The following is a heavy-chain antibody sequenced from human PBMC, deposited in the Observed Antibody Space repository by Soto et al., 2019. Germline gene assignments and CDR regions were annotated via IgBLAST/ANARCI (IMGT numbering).Heavy chain of an antibody. CDR2: VRSTAYGETT. J-gene: IGHJ4*02. CDR3: AKLYWNPRYFDY. D-gene: IGHD1-1*01. V-gene: IGHV3-49*03. Sequence: PGGSLRLSCTTSGFTFSYYAMSWFRQAPGQGLEWVGVVRSTAYGETTDYAASVKGRFTISRDNSKSTLYLQMNNLRADDTAVYYCAKLYWNPRYFDYWGQGARVTVSS. CDR1: GFTFSYYA.